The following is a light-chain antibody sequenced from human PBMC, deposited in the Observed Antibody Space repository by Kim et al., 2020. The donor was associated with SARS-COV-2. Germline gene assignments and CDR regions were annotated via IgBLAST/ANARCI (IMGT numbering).Light chain of an antibody. CDR2: EVN. CDR1: SIDVGGYDD. V-gene: IGLV2-8*01. Sequence: GQSGTVSGPGTSIDVGGYDDDSCYQHPPGKAPKLMIYEVNKRPSGAPDRFSGSKSGNTASLTVSGLQAEDEADYYCCSYAGSNNYVFGTGTKVTVL. CDR3: CSYAGSNNYV. J-gene: IGLJ1*01.